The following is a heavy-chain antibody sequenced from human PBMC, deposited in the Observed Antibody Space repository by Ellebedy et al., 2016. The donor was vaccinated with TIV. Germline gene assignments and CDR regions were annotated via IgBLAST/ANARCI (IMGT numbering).Heavy chain of an antibody. J-gene: IGHJ5*02. V-gene: IGHV3-23*01. Sequence: PGGSLRLSCAASGFTFTTYAISWVPQAPGKGLEWVSTIGGSGGSTYYADSVKGRFTISRDNSKNTLYLQMNSLRAEDTAVYYCAKGGRGNWFDPWGQGSLVTVSS. CDR3: AKGGRGNWFDP. CDR2: IGGSGGST. D-gene: IGHD3-16*01. CDR1: GFTFTTYA.